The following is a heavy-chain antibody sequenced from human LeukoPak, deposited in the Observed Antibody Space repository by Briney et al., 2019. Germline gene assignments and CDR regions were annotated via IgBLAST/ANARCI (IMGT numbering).Heavy chain of an antibody. D-gene: IGHD2-2*01. J-gene: IGHJ4*02. CDR2: ISGSGGLT. Sequence: GGSLRLSCAASGSSFSSYWMSWVRQAPGKGLEWVSVISGSGGLTYYADSVKGRFTISRDNSKNTLYLQMNSLRADDTAVYYCARDLRRDCSTTTCYAFDYWGQGTLVTVSS. CDR1: GSSFSSYW. V-gene: IGHV3-23*01. CDR3: ARDLRRDCSTTTCYAFDY.